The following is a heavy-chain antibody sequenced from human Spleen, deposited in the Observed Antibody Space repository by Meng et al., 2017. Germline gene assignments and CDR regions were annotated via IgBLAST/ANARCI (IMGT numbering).Heavy chain of an antibody. CDR1: GYTFTGYY. D-gene: IGHD1-26*01. CDR3: ARESGSYLYGMDV. CDR2: IIPIFGTA. V-gene: IGHV1-69*06. Sequence: SVKVSCKASGYTFTGYYMHWVRQAPGQGLEWMGGIIPIFGTANYAQKFQGRVTITADKSTSTAYMELSSLRSEDTAVYYCARESGSYLYGMDVWGQGTTVTVSS. J-gene: IGHJ6*02.